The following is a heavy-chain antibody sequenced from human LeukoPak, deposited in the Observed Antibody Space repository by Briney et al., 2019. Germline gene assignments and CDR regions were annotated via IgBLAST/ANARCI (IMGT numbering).Heavy chain of an antibody. CDR1: GFIVSSNY. CDR2: IYSGGTT. D-gene: IGHD2-8*01. J-gene: IGHJ4*02. Sequence: GGSLRLSCAAFGFIVSSNYMTWVRQAPGKRLEWVSVIYSGGTTYYADSVKGRFTISRDNSKNTLYLQMNSLRAEDTAVYYCARAVKPPLVGIVLYPYYFDSWGQGTLVTVSS. CDR3: ARAVKPPLVGIVLYPYYFDS. V-gene: IGHV3-53*01.